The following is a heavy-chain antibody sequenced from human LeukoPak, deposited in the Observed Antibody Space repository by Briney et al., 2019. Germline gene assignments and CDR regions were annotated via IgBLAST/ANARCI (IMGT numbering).Heavy chain of an antibody. CDR2: IYHGGST. D-gene: IGHD3-22*01. J-gene: IGHJ4*02. V-gene: IGHV4-38-2*02. CDR1: GYSISSGYY. CDR3: ARDTGYSFDY. Sequence: PSETLSLTCTVSGYSISSGYYWGWIRQPPGKGLGWIGSIYHGGSTYYNPSLKSRVTISVDTSKNQFSLKLSPVTAADTAVYYCARDTGYSFDYWGQGTLVTVSS.